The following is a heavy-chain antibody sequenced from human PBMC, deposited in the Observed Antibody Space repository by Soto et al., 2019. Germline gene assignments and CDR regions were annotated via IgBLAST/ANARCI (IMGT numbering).Heavy chain of an antibody. CDR3: ARVGLFDGNKPITLEF. D-gene: IGHD3-10*01. CDR2: INQDATRQ. V-gene: IGHV3-7*03. Sequence: EVQLVESGGALVQPGGSLRLSCAASGFTFSSYWMSWVRQAPGRGLEWVANINQDATRQSFVDSVEGRFSISRDNAKNSVYLKMNNLRVDDTAVYYCARVGLFDGNKPITLEFWGQGTLVTVSS. CDR1: GFTFSSYW. J-gene: IGHJ4*02.